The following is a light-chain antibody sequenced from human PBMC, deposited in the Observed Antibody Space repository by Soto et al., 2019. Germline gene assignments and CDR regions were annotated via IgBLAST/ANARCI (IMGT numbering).Light chain of an antibody. CDR2: EVS. CDR3: SSYTSTRTL. V-gene: IGLV2-14*01. CDR1: SNDVGAYKY. Sequence: QSALTQPASVSGSPGQSITISCTGTSNDVGAYKYVSWYQLLPGKSPKLMIYEVSSRPSGVSNRFSGSKSGNTASLTISGLPADDEADYYCSSYTSTRTLFGGGTKLTVL. J-gene: IGLJ2*01.